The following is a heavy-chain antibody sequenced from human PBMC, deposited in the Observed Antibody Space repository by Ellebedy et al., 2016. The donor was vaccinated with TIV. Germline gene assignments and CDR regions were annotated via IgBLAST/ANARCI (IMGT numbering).Heavy chain of an antibody. V-gene: IGHV3-30*18. Sequence: GESLKISCAASGFTFNSYGMHWVRQAPGKGLEWVAVISYDGSNKYYADSVKGRFTISRDISKNTLYLQMNSLRAEDTDVYYCAKDGGSGVWGSYRYYDYWGQGTLVTVSS. J-gene: IGHJ4*02. CDR1: GFTFNSYG. CDR2: ISYDGSNK. CDR3: AKDGGSGVWGSYRYYDY. D-gene: IGHD3-16*02.